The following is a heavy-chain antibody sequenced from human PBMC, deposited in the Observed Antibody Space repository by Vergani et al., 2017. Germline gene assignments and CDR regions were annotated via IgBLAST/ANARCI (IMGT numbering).Heavy chain of an antibody. CDR2: ITPGGST. CDR3: ARTSSISGSYYNGEWDY. V-gene: IGHV1-46*03. J-gene: IGHJ4*02. D-gene: IGHD3-10*01. CDR1: GYTFTNHH. Sequence: VQLVQSGTEVKKPGASVKIACKTSGYTFTNHHLHWVRQAPGQGLEWMGIITPGGSTDYGPTFQGRATMTRDTSTRTLYMDLTVLRTDDTAMYYCARTSSISGSYYNGEWDYWGQGTRVVVSS.